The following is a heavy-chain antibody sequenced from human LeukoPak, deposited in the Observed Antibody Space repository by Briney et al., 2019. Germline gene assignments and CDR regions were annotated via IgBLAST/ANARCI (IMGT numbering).Heavy chain of an antibody. J-gene: IGHJ4*02. CDR3: ARGRIVVVVAAKESRDPESDY. CDR2: INPDNGGP. V-gene: IGHV1-2*02. D-gene: IGHD2-15*01. Sequence: ASVKVSCKASGYTFIDYYLHWVRQAPGQGLEWMGWINPDNGGPNYAQKFQGRVTMTRDTSISTAYMELSRLRSDDTAVYYCARGRIVVVVAAKESRDPESDYWGQGTLVTVSS. CDR1: GYTFIDYY.